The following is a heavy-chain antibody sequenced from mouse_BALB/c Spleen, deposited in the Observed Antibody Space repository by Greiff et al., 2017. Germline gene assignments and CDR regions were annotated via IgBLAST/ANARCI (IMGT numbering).Heavy chain of an antibody. CDR2: ISYSGST. V-gene: IGHV3-2*02. CDR1: GYSITSDYA. CDR3: ARQGYGREAFAY. Sequence: EVQGVESGPGLVKPSQSLSLTCTVTGYSITSDYAWNWIRQFPGNKLEWMGYISYSGSTSYNPSLKSRISITRDTSKNQFFLQLNSVTTEDTATYYCARQGYGREAFAYWGQGTLVTVSA. D-gene: IGHD2-10*02. J-gene: IGHJ3*01.